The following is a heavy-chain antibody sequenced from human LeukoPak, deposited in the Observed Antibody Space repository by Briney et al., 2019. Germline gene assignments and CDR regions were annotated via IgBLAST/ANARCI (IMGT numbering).Heavy chain of an antibody. D-gene: IGHD4/OR15-4a*01. CDR1: GFTFSNYA. CDR3: ASGLYGGVFDN. V-gene: IGHV3-23*01. CDR2: ISTSSDST. Sequence: GGSLRLSCVMSGFTFSNYAMNWVRQAPGKGLEWVSDISTSSDSTYHIESVRGRFTISRDNSKNTLYLQMNSLRVDDTTVYYCASGLYGGVFDNWGQGTLVTVSS. J-gene: IGHJ4*02.